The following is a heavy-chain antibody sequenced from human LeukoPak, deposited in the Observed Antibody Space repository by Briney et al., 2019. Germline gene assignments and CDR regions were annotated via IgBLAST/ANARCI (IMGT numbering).Heavy chain of an antibody. Sequence: GGYLRLYCAAYGFTFSSYAMSWVRQAPGKGLEWVSAISGSGGSTYYADSVKGRFTISRDNSKNTLHLQMNSLRAEDTAVYYCAKGISSTSCFDYWSQGTVVTVSS. CDR2: ISGSGGST. J-gene: IGHJ4*02. CDR3: AKGISSTSCFDY. V-gene: IGHV3-23*01. D-gene: IGHD2-2*01. CDR1: GFTFSSYA.